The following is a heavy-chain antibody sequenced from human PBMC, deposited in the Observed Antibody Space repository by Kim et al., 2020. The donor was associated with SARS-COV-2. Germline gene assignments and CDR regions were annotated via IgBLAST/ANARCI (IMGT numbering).Heavy chain of an antibody. CDR2: IKSKTDGGTT. J-gene: IGHJ4*02. Sequence: GGSLRLSCAASGFTVSNAWMSWVRQAPGKGLEWVGRIKSKTDGGTTDYVAPVKGRFTISRDDSKNTLYLQMDSLKTEDTAVYYCITNAEVGLARGWYYWGQGTLVPVSS. CDR3: ITNAEVGLARGWYY. V-gene: IGHV3-15*01. CDR1: GFTVSNAW. D-gene: IGHD6-19*01.